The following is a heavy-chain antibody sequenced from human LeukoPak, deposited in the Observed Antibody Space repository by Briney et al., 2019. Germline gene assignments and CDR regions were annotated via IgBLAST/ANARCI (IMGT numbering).Heavy chain of an antibody. D-gene: IGHD6-19*01. V-gene: IGHV4-30-2*01. CDR1: GGSISSGGYY. CDR3: ARGGIAVAGTFDY. CDR2: IYQSGST. J-gene: IGHJ4*02. Sequence: SQTLSLTCTVSGGSISSGGYYWSWIRQPPGKGLEWIGYIYQSGSTYYNPSLKSRVTISVDTSKNQFSLKLSSVTAADTAVYYCARGGIAVAGTFDYWGQGTLVTVSS.